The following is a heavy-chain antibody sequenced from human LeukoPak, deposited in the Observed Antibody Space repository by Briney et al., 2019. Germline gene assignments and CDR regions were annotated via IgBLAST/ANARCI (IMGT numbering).Heavy chain of an antibody. V-gene: IGHV4-59*01. CDR1: GGSISNYY. J-gene: IGHJ4*02. D-gene: IGHD3-22*01. CDR3: ARDPGYFYDSSGNYYGGDYFDY. CDR2: INDSGIT. Sequence: PSETLSLTCTVSGGSISNYYWSWIRQPPGKGLEWIGYINDSGITSYNPSLKSRVALSVDTSKNQFSLKLSSVTAADTAAYYCARDPGYFYDSSGNYYGGDYFDYWGQGTLVTVSS.